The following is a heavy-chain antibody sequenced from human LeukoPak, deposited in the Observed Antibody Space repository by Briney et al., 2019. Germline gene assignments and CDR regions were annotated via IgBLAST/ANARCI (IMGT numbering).Heavy chain of an antibody. CDR2: IWYDGSNK. D-gene: IGHD3-22*01. V-gene: IGHV3-33*01. CDR3: ARGGYSTLYYFDY. CDR1: GFTFSSYG. J-gene: IGHJ4*02. Sequence: GRSLRLSCAASGFTFSSYGMHWVRQAPGKGLEWVAVIWYDGSNKYYADSVKGRFTISRDNAKNSLYLQMNSLRAEDTAVYYCARGGYSTLYYFDYWGQGTLVTVSS.